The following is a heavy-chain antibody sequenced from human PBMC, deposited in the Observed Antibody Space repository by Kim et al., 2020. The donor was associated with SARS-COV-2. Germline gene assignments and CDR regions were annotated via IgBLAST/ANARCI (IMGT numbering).Heavy chain of an antibody. J-gene: IGHJ4*02. CDR3: ARGYCSSSRCYAGPDY. Sequence: DSVKGRLTIARDNSENSRYLQMNSLRDDDTAVYYCARGYCSSSRCYAGPDYWGQGTLVTVST. V-gene: IGHV3-48*02. D-gene: IGHD2-2*01.